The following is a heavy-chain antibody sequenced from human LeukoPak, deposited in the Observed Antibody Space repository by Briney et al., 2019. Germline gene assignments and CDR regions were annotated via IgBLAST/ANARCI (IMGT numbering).Heavy chain of an antibody. CDR3: ARGPKTSFDY. CDR1: GGSISSSSYY. CDR2: IYSGGST. J-gene: IGHJ4*02. V-gene: IGHV3-53*01. Sequence: ETLSLTCTVSGGSISSSSYYWGWIRQAPGKALEWVSVIYSGGSTYYADSVKGRFTISRDSAKNSLYLQMNGLRAEDTAIYYCARGPKTSFDYWGQGTLVTVSS.